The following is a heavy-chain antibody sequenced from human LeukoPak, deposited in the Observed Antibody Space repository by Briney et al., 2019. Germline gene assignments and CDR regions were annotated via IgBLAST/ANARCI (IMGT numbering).Heavy chain of an antibody. CDR2: IYYSGST. J-gene: IGHJ4*02. CDR1: GGSISSGGYY. D-gene: IGHD3-22*01. Sequence: PSETLSLTCTVSGGSISSGGYYWSWIRQHPGKGLEWIGYIYYSGSTYYNPSLKSQVTISVDTSKNQFSLKLSSVTAADTAVYYCAREKEGYDSSGLRYFDYWGQGTLVTVSS. V-gene: IGHV4-31*01. CDR3: AREKEGYDSSGLRYFDY.